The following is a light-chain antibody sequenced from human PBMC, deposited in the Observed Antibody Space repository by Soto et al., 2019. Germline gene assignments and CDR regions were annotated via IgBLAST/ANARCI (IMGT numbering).Light chain of an antibody. CDR2: TNN. CDR1: SSNIGRNP. J-gene: IGLJ2*01. CDR3: ATWDDSLYGMV. Sequence: QSVLTQPPSASGTPGQRVTISCSGGSSNIGRNPVNWYLQLPGTPPKLLIYTNNQRPSGVPDRVSASKSGTSASLTISGLQSEDEADYYCATWDDSLYGMVFGGGTKLTVL. V-gene: IGLV1-44*01.